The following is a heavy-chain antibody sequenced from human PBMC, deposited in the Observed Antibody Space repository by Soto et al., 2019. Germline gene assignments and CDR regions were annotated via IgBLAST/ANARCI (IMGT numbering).Heavy chain of an antibody. J-gene: IGHJ4*02. D-gene: IGHD2-15*01. CDR3: ARDNCSGGSCYSD. V-gene: IGHV1-69*04. CDR1: GGTFSSYT. Sequence: SVKVSCKAPGGTFSSYTIIWVRQAPGQGLEWMGRIIPILGIANYAQKFQGRVTITADKSTSTAYMELSSLRSEDTAVYYCARDNCSGGSCYSDWGQGTLVTVSS. CDR2: IIPILGIA.